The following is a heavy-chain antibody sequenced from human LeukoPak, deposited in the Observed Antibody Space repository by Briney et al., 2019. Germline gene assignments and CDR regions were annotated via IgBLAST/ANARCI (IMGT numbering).Heavy chain of an antibody. CDR2: ISNYR. D-gene: IGHD2-2*02. Sequence: GGSLRLSCAASGFTFSTYWMSWVRQAPGKGLEWVSFISNYRYYADSVKGRFTISRDNAKNSLYLQMASLRAEDTAVYYCARTSVAAAISPYYFDYWGQGTLATVSS. V-gene: IGHV3-21*01. CDR3: ARTSVAAAISPYYFDY. CDR1: GFTFSTYW. J-gene: IGHJ4*02.